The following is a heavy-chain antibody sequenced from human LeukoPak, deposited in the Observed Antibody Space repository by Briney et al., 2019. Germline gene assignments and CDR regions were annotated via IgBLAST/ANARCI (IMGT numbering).Heavy chain of an antibody. CDR1: GGSISRYY. CDR2: ISAFSSI. Sequence: SETLSLTCTVSGGSISRYYGRWIRQPPGKGLELIAYISAFSSITYSPSLKTRVTISLDTSNTQFSLKLSSVTAADTAVYYCAGHHPRNTFDFCCQGTLVTVSS. D-gene: IGHD2/OR15-2a*01. V-gene: IGHV4-59*08. J-gene: IGHJ4*02. CDR3: AGHHPRNTFDF.